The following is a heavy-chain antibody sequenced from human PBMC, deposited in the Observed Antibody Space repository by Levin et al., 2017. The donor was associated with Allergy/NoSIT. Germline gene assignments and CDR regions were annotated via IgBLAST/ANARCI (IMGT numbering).Heavy chain of an antibody. CDR2: INPSGGST. CDR3: AREIEWALRSGWLHDAFDI. CDR1: GYTFTSYY. J-gene: IGHJ3*02. Sequence: ASVKVSCKASGYTFTSYYMHWVRQAPGQGLEWMGIINPSGGSTSYAQKFQGRVTMTRDTSTSTVYMELSSLRSEDTAVYYCAREIEWALRSGWLHDAFDIWGQGTMVTVSS. D-gene: IGHD6-19*01. V-gene: IGHV1-46*01.